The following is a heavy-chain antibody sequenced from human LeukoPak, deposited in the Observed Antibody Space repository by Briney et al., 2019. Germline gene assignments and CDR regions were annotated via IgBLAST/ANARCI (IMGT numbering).Heavy chain of an antibody. CDR2: ISYDGSNK. CDR1: GFTFSSYA. V-gene: IGHV3-30-3*01. CDR3: ARAGYGGNLDAFDI. Sequence: GGSLRLSCAASGFTFSSYAMHWVRQAPGKGLEWVAVISYDGSNKYYADSVKGRFTISRDNSKNTLYLQMNSLRAEDTAVYYCARAGYGGNLDAFDIWGQGTMVTVSS. D-gene: IGHD4-23*01. J-gene: IGHJ3*02.